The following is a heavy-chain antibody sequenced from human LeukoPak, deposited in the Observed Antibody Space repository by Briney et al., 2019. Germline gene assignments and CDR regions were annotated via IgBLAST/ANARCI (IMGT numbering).Heavy chain of an antibody. Sequence: PSETLSLTCTVSGGSISSGPYYWGWIRQPQGKGLEWIGNIYYGENTYYNPSLKSRVTISIDTSKNQFYLKLSSLTAADTAVYYCARRDDSSGYHKIFDYWGPGTLVTVSS. D-gene: IGHD3-22*01. CDR2: IYYGENT. V-gene: IGHV4-39*01. CDR3: ARRDDSSGYHKIFDY. J-gene: IGHJ4*02. CDR1: GGSISSGPYY.